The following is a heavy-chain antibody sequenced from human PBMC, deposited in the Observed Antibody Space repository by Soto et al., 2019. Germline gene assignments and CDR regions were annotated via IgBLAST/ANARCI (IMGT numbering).Heavy chain of an antibody. V-gene: IGHV1-18*01. J-gene: IGHJ6*02. D-gene: IGHD3-10*01. CDR3: ARVRITMVRGVIITGPHYYYYGMDV. CDR2: ISAYNGNT. CDR1: GYTFTSYG. Sequence: ASVKVSCKASGYTFTSYGISGVRQAPGQGLEWMGWISAYNGNTNYAQKLQGRVTMTTDTSTSTAYMELRSLRSDDTAVYYCARVRITMVRGVIITGPHYYYYGMDVWGQGTTVTVSS.